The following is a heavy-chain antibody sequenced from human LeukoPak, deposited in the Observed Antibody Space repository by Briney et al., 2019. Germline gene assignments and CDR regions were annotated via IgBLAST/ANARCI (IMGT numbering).Heavy chain of an antibody. CDR3: AREGPPEWEQPDY. J-gene: IGHJ4*02. D-gene: IGHD1-26*01. CDR1: GGSISSSSYY. V-gene: IGHV4-39*07. Sequence: PSETLSLTCTVSGGSISSSSYYWGWIRQPPGKGLEWIGSIYHSGSTYYNPSLKSRVTISVDTSKNQFSLKLSSVTAADTAVYYCAREGPPEWEQPDYWGQGTLVTVSS. CDR2: IYHSGST.